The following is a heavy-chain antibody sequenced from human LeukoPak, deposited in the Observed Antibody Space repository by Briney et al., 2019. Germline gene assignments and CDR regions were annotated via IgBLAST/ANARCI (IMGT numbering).Heavy chain of an antibody. V-gene: IGHV5-51*01. CDR1: GYSFTSYW. Sequence: GESLKISCKGSGYSFTSYWIGWVRPMPGKGLEWMGIIYPGDSDTRYSPSFQGQVTISADKSISTAYLQWSSLKASDTAMYYCALYDFWSGSTGGGFDPWGQGTLVTVSS. J-gene: IGHJ5*02. CDR3: ALYDFWSGSTGGGFDP. CDR2: IYPGDSDT. D-gene: IGHD3-3*01.